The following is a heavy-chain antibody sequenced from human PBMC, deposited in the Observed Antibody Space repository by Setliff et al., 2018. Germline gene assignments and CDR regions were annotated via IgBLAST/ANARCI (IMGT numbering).Heavy chain of an antibody. Sequence: KPGGSLRLSCAVSGFTFNNYSVNWVRLAPGKGLEWVSSISLSSSYICYADSVRGRFTISRDNAKNSLYLQMNRLRAEDTALYYCAKDRSRDYDDSSGYDHWGQGTLVTVSS. CDR3: AKDRSRDYDDSSGYDH. V-gene: IGHV3-21*04. CDR2: ISLSSSYI. D-gene: IGHD3-22*01. J-gene: IGHJ4*02. CDR1: GFTFNNYS.